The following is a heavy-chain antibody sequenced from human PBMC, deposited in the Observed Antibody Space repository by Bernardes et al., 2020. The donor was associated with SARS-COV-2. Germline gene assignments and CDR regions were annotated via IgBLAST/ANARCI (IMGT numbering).Heavy chain of an antibody. V-gene: IGHV1-69*13. Sequence: SVKVSCKASGGTFSSYAISWVRQAPGQGLEWMGGIIPIFGTANYAQKFQGRVTITADESTSTAYMELSSLRSEDTAVYYCARDLGYCSSTSCPGGEYYYYYYGMDVWGQGTTVTVSS. CDR3: ARDLGYCSSTSCPGGEYYYYYYGMDV. CDR1: GGTFSSYA. J-gene: IGHJ6*02. CDR2: IIPIFGTA. D-gene: IGHD2-2*01.